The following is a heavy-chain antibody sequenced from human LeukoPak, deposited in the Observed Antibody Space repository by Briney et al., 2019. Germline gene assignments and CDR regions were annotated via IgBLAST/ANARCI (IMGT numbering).Heavy chain of an antibody. CDR3: ASNYYYDSSGDIDY. V-gene: IGHV3-66*01. CDR1: GFTVSSNY. D-gene: IGHD3-22*01. Sequence: PGGSLRLSCAASGFTVSSNYMSWVRQAPGKGLEWVSVIYSGGSTYYADSVKGRFTISRDNSKNTLYLQMNSLRAEDTAVYYCASNYYYDSSGDIDYWGQGTLVTVSS. J-gene: IGHJ4*02. CDR2: IYSGGST.